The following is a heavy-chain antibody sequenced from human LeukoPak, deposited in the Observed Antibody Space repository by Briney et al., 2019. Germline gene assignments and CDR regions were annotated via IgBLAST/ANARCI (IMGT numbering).Heavy chain of an antibody. J-gene: IGHJ6*02. CDR1: GYTFTSYD. V-gene: IGHV1-8*01. CDR2: MNPNSGNT. CDR3: ARGGRQWRESYYYYGMDV. Sequence: ASVKVSCKASGYTFTSYDINWVRQATGQGLEWMGWMNPNSGNTGYAQKFQGRVTMTRNTSISTAYMELSSLRSEDTAVYYCARGGRQWRESYYYYGMDVWGQGTTVTVSS. D-gene: IGHD6-19*01.